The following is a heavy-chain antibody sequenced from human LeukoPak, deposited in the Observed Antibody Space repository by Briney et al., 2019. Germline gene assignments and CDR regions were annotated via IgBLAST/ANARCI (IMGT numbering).Heavy chain of an antibody. CDR2: INDSGTI. V-gene: IGHV4-34*01. D-gene: IGHD1-7*01. CDR3: ARRWNYRRNYYIDG. J-gene: IGHJ6*03. CDR1: GGSFSHYY. Sequence: SETLSLTCAVYGGSFSHYYWRWIRQSPGMGLEWIGEINDSGTINYSPSLMSRVTISLDKSKNQFSLKLSSATAADTAVYYCARRWNYRRNYYIDGWGQAATVSVSS.